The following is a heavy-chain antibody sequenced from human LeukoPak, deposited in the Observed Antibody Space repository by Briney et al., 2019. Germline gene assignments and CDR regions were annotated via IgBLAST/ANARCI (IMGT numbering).Heavy chain of an antibody. J-gene: IGHJ5*02. V-gene: IGHV3-23*01. D-gene: IGHD3-16*01. CDR1: GLTFSSYA. CDR2: ISGDGGST. CDR3: AKDRGYDYIWGGWFDP. Sequence: PGGSLRLSCAASGLTFSSYAMSWVRQAPGKGLEWVSGISGDGGSTYYADSVKGRFTISRDNSKNTLFLQMNSLRAEDTAKYYCAKDRGYDYIWGGWFDPWGQGTLVTVSS.